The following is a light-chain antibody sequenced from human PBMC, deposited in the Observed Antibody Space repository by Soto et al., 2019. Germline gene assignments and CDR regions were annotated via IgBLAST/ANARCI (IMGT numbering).Light chain of an antibody. CDR3: QQYNNWPLT. Sequence: EIVMTQSPATLSVSPGERATLSCRASQSVSSNLAWYQQKPGQAPRLLIYGASTRATGIPARFSGSGSGKEVTLTISSLQSEAFAVYYCQQYNNWPLTFGGGTKVEIK. J-gene: IGKJ4*01. CDR2: GAS. V-gene: IGKV3-15*01. CDR1: QSVSSN.